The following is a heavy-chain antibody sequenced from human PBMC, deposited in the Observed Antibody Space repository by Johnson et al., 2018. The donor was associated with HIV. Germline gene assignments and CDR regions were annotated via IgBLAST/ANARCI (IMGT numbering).Heavy chain of an antibody. V-gene: IGHV3-9*01. CDR1: GFTFDDYA. Sequence: VQLVESGGGLVQPGRSLRLSCAASGFTFDDYALHWIRQAPGKGLEWVSGISWNGANRGYADSVKGRFTISRDNAKNSLYLQMNSLRPEDTAVYYCARDHGWSRGWLFDAFDIWGQGTMVTVSS. J-gene: IGHJ3*02. CDR3: ARDHGWSRGWLFDAFDI. CDR2: ISWNGANR. D-gene: IGHD6-19*01.